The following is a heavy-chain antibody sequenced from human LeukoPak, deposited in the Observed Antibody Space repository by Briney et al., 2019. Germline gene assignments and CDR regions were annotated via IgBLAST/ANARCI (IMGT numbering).Heavy chain of an antibody. CDR2: ISGSGGST. CDR3: AKEDRSGGSCDY. Sequence: GGSLRLSCAASGFTFRSYAMSWVRQAPGKGLEWVSAISGSGGSTYYADSVKGRFTISRDNSKNTLYLQMNSLRGEDAAVHYCAKEDRSGGSCDYWGQGTLVTVSS. J-gene: IGHJ4*02. D-gene: IGHD2-15*01. CDR1: GFTFRSYA. V-gene: IGHV3-23*01.